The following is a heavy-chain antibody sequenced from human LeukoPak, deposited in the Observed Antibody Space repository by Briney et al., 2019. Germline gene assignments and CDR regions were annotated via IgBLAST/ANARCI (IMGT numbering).Heavy chain of an antibody. CDR2: ISYDGRNS. CDR3: ARSTGRRSPTAYFYYYSMDV. CDR1: GFTLSSYA. V-gene: IGHV3-30*04. Sequence: SGRSLRLSCVASGFTLSSYAIQWVRQAPGKGLEWGAVISYDGRNSYYADSLRGRFTISRDISKNTLYLKINSLRTEDRAIFYFARSTGRRSPTAYFYYYSMDVWGKGTTVTVSS. D-gene: IGHD3-10*01. J-gene: IGHJ6*03.